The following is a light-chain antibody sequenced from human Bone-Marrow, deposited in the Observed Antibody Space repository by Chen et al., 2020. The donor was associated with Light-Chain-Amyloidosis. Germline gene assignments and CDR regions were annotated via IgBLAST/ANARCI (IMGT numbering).Light chain of an antibody. Sequence: QSALTQPPSASGSPGQSVTISCTGTSSDVGVYNYVSWYQQHPGKAPKLMIYEVSKRPSGVPDRFAGSKSGGSASLAISGLRSEDEADYYCAAWDDRLNGWVFGGGTKLTVL. J-gene: IGLJ3*02. CDR2: EVS. CDR3: AAWDDRLNGWV. CDR1: SSDVGVYNY. V-gene: IGLV2-8*01.